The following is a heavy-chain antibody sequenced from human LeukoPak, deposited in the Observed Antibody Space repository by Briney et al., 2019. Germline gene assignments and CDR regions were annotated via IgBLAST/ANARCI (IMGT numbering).Heavy chain of an antibody. CDR2: ISYDGSNK. Sequence: GGSLRLSCAASGFTFSSYDMHWVRQAPDKGLEWVAVISYDGSNKYYADSVKGRFAISRDNSKNTVYLQMNSLRVEDTAVYYCARANTPFSDYWGQGTLVTVSS. V-gene: IGHV3-30*09. J-gene: IGHJ4*02. CDR3: ARANTPFSDY. D-gene: IGHD2-2*02. CDR1: GFTFSSYD.